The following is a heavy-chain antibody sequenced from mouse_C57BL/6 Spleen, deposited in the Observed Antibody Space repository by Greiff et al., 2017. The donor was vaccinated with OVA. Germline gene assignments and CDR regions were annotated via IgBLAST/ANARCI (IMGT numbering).Heavy chain of an antibody. CDR2: IYPGSGST. CDR3: ARKEGDHYDFLFAY. CDR1: GYTFTSYW. D-gene: IGHD2-4*01. Sequence: QVQLQQPGAELVKPGASVKMSCKASGYTFTSYWITWVKQRPGQGLEWIGDIYPGSGSTNYNEKFKSKATLTVDTSSSTAYMQLSSLTSEDSAVYDCARKEGDHYDFLFAYWGQGTLVTVSA. V-gene: IGHV1-55*01. J-gene: IGHJ3*01.